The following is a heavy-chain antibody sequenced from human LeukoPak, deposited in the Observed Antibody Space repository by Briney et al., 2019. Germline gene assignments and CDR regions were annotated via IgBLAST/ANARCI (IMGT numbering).Heavy chain of an antibody. D-gene: IGHD3-10*01. CDR2: ISNVETNT. CDR3: ARDSTYYYASGSSGPHYFDY. V-gene: IGHV3-30*04. J-gene: IGHJ4*02. CDR1: GFTFSNYA. Sequence: PGRSLRLSCAASGFTFSNYAMHWVRQPPGKGLEWVAVISNVETNTYYADSVKGRFTISRDNSKNTLYLQLNSLRAEDTSVYCCARDSTYYYASGSSGPHYFDYWGQGTLVTVSS.